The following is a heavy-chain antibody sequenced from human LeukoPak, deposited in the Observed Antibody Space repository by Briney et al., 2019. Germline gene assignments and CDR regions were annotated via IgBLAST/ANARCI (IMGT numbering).Heavy chain of an antibody. D-gene: IGHD2-21*02. Sequence: AGGSLRLSCAASGFTFSSYWMGWVRQAPGKGLEWVANIKQDGSEKYYVDSVKGRFTIPRDNAKNSLYLQMNSLRAEDTAVYYCAIRHCGGDCYFDYWGQGTLVTVSS. V-gene: IGHV3-7*01. CDR1: GFTFSSYW. J-gene: IGHJ4*02. CDR3: AIRHCGGDCYFDY. CDR2: IKQDGSEK.